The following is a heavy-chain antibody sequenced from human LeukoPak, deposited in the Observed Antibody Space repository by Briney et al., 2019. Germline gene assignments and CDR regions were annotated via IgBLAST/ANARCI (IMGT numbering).Heavy chain of an antibody. Sequence: GGTLRLSCVVSGFTFSTHGFHWVPHAPRKGLEWVSVIWHDGGRKEYADSVRGRFTISRDNPNLYLQMNSLRAEDTAIYYCARDIGNSGFNLDYWGQGTPVTVSS. CDR1: GFTFSTHG. D-gene: IGHD5-12*01. CDR2: IWHDGGRK. J-gene: IGHJ4*02. V-gene: IGHV3-33*01. CDR3: ARDIGNSGFNLDY.